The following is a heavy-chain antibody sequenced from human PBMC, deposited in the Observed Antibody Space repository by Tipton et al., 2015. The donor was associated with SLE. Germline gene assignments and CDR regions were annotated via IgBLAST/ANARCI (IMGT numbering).Heavy chain of an antibody. V-gene: IGHV4-59*11. CDR1: GGSIDNHY. D-gene: IGHD5-12*01. Sequence: GLVKPSETLSLTCSVSGGSIDNHYWSWIRQPPGKGLEWIGYIYYSGTTNYNPSLKSRVTILIDTSRTQFSLKLNSVTAADTAVYYCPRHDSGYGYTDSWGQGTLVTVSS. CDR2: IYYSGTT. CDR3: PRHDSGYGYTDS. J-gene: IGHJ4*02.